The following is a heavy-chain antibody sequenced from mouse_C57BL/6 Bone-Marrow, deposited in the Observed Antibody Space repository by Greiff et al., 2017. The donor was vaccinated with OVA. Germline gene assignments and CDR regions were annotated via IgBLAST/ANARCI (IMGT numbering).Heavy chain of an antibody. D-gene: IGHD1-1*01. CDR3: ARGSGGDYYGSSYLSWLAY. V-gene: IGHV1-72*01. Sequence: QVQLQQPGAELVKPGASVKLSCKASGYTFTSYWMHWVKQRPGRGLEWIGRIDPNSGGTKYNEKFKGKATLTVDKPSSTAYMQLSSLTSEDSAVYYCARGSGGDYYGSSYLSWLAYWGQGTTLTVSS. CDR2: IDPNSGGT. J-gene: IGHJ2*01. CDR1: GYTFTSYW.